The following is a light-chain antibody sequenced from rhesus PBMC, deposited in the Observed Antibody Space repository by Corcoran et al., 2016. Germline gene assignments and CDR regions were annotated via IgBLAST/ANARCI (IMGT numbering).Light chain of an antibody. Sequence: DIQMTQSPSSLSASVGDTVTITCRASQSISSWLDWYQQKPGKAPKLLIFTAASLQSGVPTRFSGRGSWTDYTLTISNLQPEDFATYYCQQYSSAPYNFGQGTKVEIK. J-gene: IGKJ2*01. CDR3: QQYSSAPYN. CDR1: QSISSW. V-gene: IGKV1-22*01. CDR2: TAA.